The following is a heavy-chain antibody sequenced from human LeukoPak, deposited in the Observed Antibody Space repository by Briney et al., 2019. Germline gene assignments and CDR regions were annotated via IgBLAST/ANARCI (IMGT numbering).Heavy chain of an antibody. CDR3: ARDLYSSGWYAFDI. Sequence: GGSLRLSCAASGFTFSSYEMNWVRQAPGKGLEWVSYISSSGSTIYYADSVKGRFTISRDNAKNSLYLQMNSLRAEDTAVYYCARDLYSSGWYAFDIWGQGTMVTVSS. CDR2: ISSSGSTI. J-gene: IGHJ3*02. CDR1: GFTFSSYE. V-gene: IGHV3-48*03. D-gene: IGHD6-19*01.